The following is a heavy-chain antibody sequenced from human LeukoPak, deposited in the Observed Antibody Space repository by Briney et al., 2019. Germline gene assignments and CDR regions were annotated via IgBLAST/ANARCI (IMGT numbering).Heavy chain of an antibody. J-gene: IGHJ6*03. CDR1: GGSFSGYY. CDR2: INHSGST. Sequence: PSETLSLTCAVYGGSFSGYYWSWIRQPPGKGLEWIGEINHSGSTNYNPSLKSRVTISVDTSKNQFSLKLSSVTAADTAVYYCASKTMVRGVQRQPYYYYMDVWGKGTTVTVSS. CDR3: ASKTMVRGVQRQPYYYYMDV. D-gene: IGHD3-10*01. V-gene: IGHV4-34*01.